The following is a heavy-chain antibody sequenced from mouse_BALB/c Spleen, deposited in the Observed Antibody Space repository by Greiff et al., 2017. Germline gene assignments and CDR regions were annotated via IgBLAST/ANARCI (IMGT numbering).Heavy chain of an antibody. V-gene: IGHV2-9*02. J-gene: IGHJ4*01. D-gene: IGHD2-2*01. CDR2: IWAGGST. CDR3: ARGDLWLRGAMDY. Sequence: VKLMESGPGLVAPSQSLSITCTVSGFSLTSYGVHWVRQPPGKGLEWLGVIWAGGSTNYNSALMSRLSISKDNSKSQVFLKMNSLQTDDTAMYYCARGDLWLRGAMDYWGQGTSVTVSS. CDR1: GFSLTSYG.